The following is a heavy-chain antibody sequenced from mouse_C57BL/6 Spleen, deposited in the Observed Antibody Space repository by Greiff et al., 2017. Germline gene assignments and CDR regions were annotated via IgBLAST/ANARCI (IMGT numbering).Heavy chain of an antibody. Sequence: VQLQQPGAELVRPGSSVKLSCKASGYTFTSYWMHWVKQRPIQGLEWIGNIDPSDSETHYNQKFKDKGTLTVDNSASTAYLQLSSLTSEDSAVYYCARSGLRRYFYAMDYWGQGTSVTVSS. V-gene: IGHV1-52*01. J-gene: IGHJ4*01. D-gene: IGHD2-2*01. CDR3: ARSGLRRYFYAMDY. CDR1: GYTFTSYW. CDR2: IDPSDSET.